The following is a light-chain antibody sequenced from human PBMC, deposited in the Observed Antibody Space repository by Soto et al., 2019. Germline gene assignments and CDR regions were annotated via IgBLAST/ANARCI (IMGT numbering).Light chain of an antibody. CDR1: RGVGTN. Sequence: DIVLALSPSTPSLSPGERATLSSRASRGVGTNLAWDKHKPGQAPGFLIYAASTRATGIQPRLCFCGSGSHFTLTISRLEPAEFAVYYCQPHAHWPLTFGGGTKLDI. V-gene: IGKV3-11*01. CDR3: QPHAHWPLT. CDR2: AAS. J-gene: IGKJ4*01.